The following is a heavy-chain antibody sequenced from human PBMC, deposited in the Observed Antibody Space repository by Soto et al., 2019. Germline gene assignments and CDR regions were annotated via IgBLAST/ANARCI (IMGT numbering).Heavy chain of an antibody. V-gene: IGHV1-46*02. CDR3: ATLDSSGSSFEY. Sequence: QVQVVQSGAEVKKPGASVKVSCKASGYTLNNVYVHWVRQAPGQGPEWMGIINPSGGSTGYAQRFQGRVTMTRDTSTSTVYMELTSLRPEDTAVYYCATLDSSGSSFEYWGQGTLVTVSS. CDR2: INPSGGST. J-gene: IGHJ4*02. CDR1: GYTLNNVY. D-gene: IGHD3-22*01.